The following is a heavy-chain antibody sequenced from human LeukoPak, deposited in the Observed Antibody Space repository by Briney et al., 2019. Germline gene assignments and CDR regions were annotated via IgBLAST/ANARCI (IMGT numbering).Heavy chain of an antibody. V-gene: IGHV4-39*07. CDR3: ARDPSSWFDP. CDR1: GGSIISNTYY. Sequence: SETLSLTCTVSGGSIISNTYYWGWIRQPPGKGLEWIGSLYYFGSTYYNPSLKSRVTMSVDTSKNQFSLKVSSVTAADTAVYYCARDPSSWFDPWGQGTLVTVSS. J-gene: IGHJ5*02. CDR2: LYYFGST.